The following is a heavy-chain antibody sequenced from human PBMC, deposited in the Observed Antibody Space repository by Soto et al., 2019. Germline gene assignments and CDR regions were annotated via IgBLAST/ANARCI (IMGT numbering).Heavy chain of an antibody. J-gene: IGHJ6*02. CDR3: AKGGSSSWYEMGYYGMDV. V-gene: IGHV3-30*18. CDR1: GFTFSSYG. Sequence: QVQLVESGGGVVQPGRSLRLSCAASGFTFSSYGMHWVRQAPGKGLEWVAVISYDGSNKYYAVSVKGRFTISRDNSNHTLYLQMNSLRAEDTAVYYCAKGGSSSWYEMGYYGMDVWGQGTTVTVSS. CDR2: ISYDGSNK. D-gene: IGHD6-13*01.